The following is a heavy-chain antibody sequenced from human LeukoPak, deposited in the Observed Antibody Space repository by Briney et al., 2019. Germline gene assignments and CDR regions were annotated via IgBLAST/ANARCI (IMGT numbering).Heavy chain of an antibody. V-gene: IGHV1-18*04. CDR1: GYTFTSYG. D-gene: IGHD6-19*01. CDR3: ARGISGWYLVPPDY. J-gene: IGHJ4*02. Sequence: ASVKVSCKASGYTFTSYGISWVRQAPGQGLEWMGWISAYNGNTNYAQKLRGRVTMTTDTSTSTAYMELRSLRSDDTAVYYCARGISGWYLVPPDYWGQGTLVTVSS. CDR2: ISAYNGNT.